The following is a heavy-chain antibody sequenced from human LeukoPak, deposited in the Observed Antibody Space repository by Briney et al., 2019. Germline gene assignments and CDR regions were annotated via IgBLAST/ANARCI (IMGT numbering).Heavy chain of an antibody. CDR3: ARARNYDFWSGYLDY. V-gene: IGHV4-30-2*01. CDR2: IYHSGST. J-gene: IGHJ4*02. D-gene: IGHD3-3*01. CDR1: GGSISSGGYP. Sequence: SETLSLTCAVSGGSISSGGYPWSWIRQPPGKGLEWIGYIYHSGSTYYNPSLKSRVTISVDRSKNQFSLKLSSVTAADTAVYYCARARNYDFWSGYLDYWGQGALVTVSS.